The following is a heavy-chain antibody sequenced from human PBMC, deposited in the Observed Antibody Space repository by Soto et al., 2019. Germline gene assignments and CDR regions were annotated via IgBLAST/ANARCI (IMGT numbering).Heavy chain of an antibody. D-gene: IGHD2-21*02. CDR3: ARGVVTAPDGSGLDV. J-gene: IGHJ6*02. Sequence: KTSETLSLTCTVSGGSISSYYWSWIRQPAGKGLEWIGRIYTSGSTNYNPSLKSRVTMSVDTSKNQFSLKLSSVTAADTAVYYCARGVVTAPDGSGLDVWGQGTTVTVSS. V-gene: IGHV4-4*07. CDR2: IYTSGST. CDR1: GGSISSYY.